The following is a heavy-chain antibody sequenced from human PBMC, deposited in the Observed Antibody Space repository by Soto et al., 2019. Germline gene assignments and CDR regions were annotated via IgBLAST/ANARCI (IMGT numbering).Heavy chain of an antibody. CDR1: GGSISSGGYY. D-gene: IGHD4-17*01. CDR3: ARETTRYYYGMDV. CDR2: IYYSGST. Sequence: QVQLQESGPGLVKPSQTLSLTCTVSGGSISSGGYYWSWIRQHPGKGLEWIGYIYYSGSTYYNPSLKRRVSISVDTSKNQISLKLSSVTAADTAVYYCARETTRYYYGMDVWGQGTTVTVSS. V-gene: IGHV4-31*03. J-gene: IGHJ6*02.